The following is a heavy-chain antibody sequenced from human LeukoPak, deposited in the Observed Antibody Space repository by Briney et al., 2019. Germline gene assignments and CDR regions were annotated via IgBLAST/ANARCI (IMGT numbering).Heavy chain of an antibody. D-gene: IGHD3-22*01. CDR1: GLTFSTSW. J-gene: IGHJ4*02. V-gene: IGHV3-74*03. CDR3: ATNRRGNFYHTSGFN. Sequence: GWSLRLSCATSGLTFSTSWMHWVRQAPGKGLVWVARISSDGITTTHADAVKGRFTISRDNSKNTLYLQMNSVGAEDTAVYYCATNRRGNFYHTSGFNWGQGDLVAVSS. CDR2: ISSDGITT.